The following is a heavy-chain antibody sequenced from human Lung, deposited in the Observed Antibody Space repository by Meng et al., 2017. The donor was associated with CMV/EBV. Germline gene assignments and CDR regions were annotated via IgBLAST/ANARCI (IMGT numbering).Heavy chain of an antibody. CDR3: ARWGVDTAMADYYYGMDV. J-gene: IGHJ6*02. CDR2: ISYDGSNK. Sequence: LXLTXAASGFTFSSYAMHWVRQAPGKGLEWVAVISYDGSNKYYADSVKGRFTISRDNSKNTLYLQMNSLRAEDTAVYYCARWGVDTAMADYYYGMDVXGQGXTVTVSS. V-gene: IGHV3-30*04. CDR1: GFTFSSYA. D-gene: IGHD5-18*01.